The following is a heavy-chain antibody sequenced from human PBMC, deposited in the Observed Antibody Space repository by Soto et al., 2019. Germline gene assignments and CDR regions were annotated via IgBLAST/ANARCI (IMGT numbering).Heavy chain of an antibody. CDR1: GFTVSTKY. J-gene: IGHJ4*02. Sequence: GGSLRLSCAASGFTVSTKYMSWVRQAPGKGLEWVSVIYSGGSTFYADSVRGRFTISRDNSKNTVNLQMNSLRAEDTAVYYCARDPWAADYWGQEPLVTVSS. V-gene: IGHV3-66*01. CDR2: IYSGGST. CDR3: ARDPWAADY. D-gene: IGHD3-16*01.